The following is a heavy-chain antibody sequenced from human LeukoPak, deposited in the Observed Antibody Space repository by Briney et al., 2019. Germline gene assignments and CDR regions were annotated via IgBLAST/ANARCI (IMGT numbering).Heavy chain of an antibody. CDR2: IYSDGNT. CDR3: VRTNYSSSWPSFDY. CDR1: GFTVSDNY. V-gene: IGHV3-53*04. D-gene: IGHD6-13*01. Sequence: GGSLRLSCAASGFTVSDNYMSWVRQAPGKGLEWVSAIYSDGNTYYTDSVKGRFTISIHNSNNTLYLQMNGLKPDDTAVYYCVRTNYSSSWPSFDYWGQGTLVTVSS. J-gene: IGHJ4*02.